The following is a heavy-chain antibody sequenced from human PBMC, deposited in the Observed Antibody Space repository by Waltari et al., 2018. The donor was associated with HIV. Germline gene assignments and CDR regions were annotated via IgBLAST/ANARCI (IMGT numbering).Heavy chain of an antibody. V-gene: IGHV4-38-2*01. D-gene: IGHD6-6*01. CDR3: AASSSSSREFDY. CDR1: GYSISSGYY. CDR2: IYHSGST. Sequence: QVQLQESGPGLVKPSETLSLTCAVSGYSISSGYYWGCIRQPPGKGLEWIGNIYHSGSTYYNPSLKSRFTISVDTSKNQFSLKLSSVTAADTAVYYCAASSSSSREFDYWGQGTLLTVSS. J-gene: IGHJ4*02.